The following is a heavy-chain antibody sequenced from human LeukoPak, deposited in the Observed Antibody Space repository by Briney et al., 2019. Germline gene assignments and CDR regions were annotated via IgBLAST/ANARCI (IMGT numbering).Heavy chain of an antibody. CDR1: GGSISSGGYY. J-gene: IGHJ4*02. D-gene: IGHD6-19*01. Sequence: PSQTLSLTCTVSGGSISSGGYYWSWIRQHPGRGLEWIGYIYYSGSTYYNPSLKSRVTISVDTSKNQFSLKLSSVTAADTAVYYCARGIAVAGLDYWGQGTLVTVSS. CDR3: ARGIAVAGLDY. CDR2: IYYSGST. V-gene: IGHV4-31*03.